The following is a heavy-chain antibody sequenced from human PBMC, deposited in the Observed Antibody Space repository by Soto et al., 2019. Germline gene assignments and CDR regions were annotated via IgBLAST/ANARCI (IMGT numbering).Heavy chain of an antibody. D-gene: IGHD6-13*01. J-gene: IGHJ6*02. CDR3: ARGSQGIAAATSGIDV. CDR1: GGTFSSYA. CDR2: IIPIFGTA. V-gene: IGHV1-69*06. Sequence: QVQLVQSGAEVKKPGSSVKVSCKASGGTFSSYAISWVRQAPGQGLEWMGGIIPIFGTATYAQKFQGRVTITADKSTSAADMERSSLRSEDTAVYYCARGSQGIAAATSGIDVWGQGTTVTVSS.